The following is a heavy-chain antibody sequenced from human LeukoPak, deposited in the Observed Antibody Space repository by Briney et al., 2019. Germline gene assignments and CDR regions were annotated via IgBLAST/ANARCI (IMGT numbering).Heavy chain of an antibody. V-gene: IGHV4-4*02. CDR3: ARSRQGWGSYYFDY. CDR2: IYHSGSP. Sequence: PSETLSLTCAVSGGSISSNNWWGWVRQPPGKGLEWIGEIYHSGSPNYDPSLKSRVTISVDKSRNHFSLNLSSVTAADTAVYYCARSRQGWGSYYFDYWGQGTLVTVSS. CDR1: GGSISSNNW. J-gene: IGHJ4*02. D-gene: IGHD3-16*01.